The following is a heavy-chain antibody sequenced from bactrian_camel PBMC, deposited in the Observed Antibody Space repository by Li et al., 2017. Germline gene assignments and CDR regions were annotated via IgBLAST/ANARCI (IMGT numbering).Heavy chain of an antibody. CDR1: GYTYAAYD. CDR2: IYPGGPRI. J-gene: IGHJ4*01. V-gene: IGHV3S40*01. Sequence: VQLVESGGGLVQAGGSPRLSCTASGYTYAAYDFAWFHQAPGKEREGVAVIYPGGPRIYYADSVKGRFTISQDKAKRTVYLQMNNLQPEDTATYYCAEGRGSRGEHCYSLNYWGQGTQVTVS. D-gene: IGHD6*01. CDR3: AEGRGSRGEHCYSLNY.